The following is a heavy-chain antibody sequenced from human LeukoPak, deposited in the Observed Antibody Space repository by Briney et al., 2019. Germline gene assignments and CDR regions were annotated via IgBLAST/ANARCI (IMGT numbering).Heavy chain of an antibody. CDR2: IYYSGST. V-gene: IGHV4-39*02. J-gene: IGHJ4*02. D-gene: IGHD6-19*01. CDR3: AREGPVAGDGPFWY. CDR1: GGSISSSSYY. Sequence: KPSETLSLTCTVSGGSISSSSYYWGWIRQPPGRGLEWIGSIYYSGSTYYNPSLKSRVTISVDTPKNQFSLKVSSVTAADTAVYYCAREGPVAGDGPFWYWGQGTLVTVSS.